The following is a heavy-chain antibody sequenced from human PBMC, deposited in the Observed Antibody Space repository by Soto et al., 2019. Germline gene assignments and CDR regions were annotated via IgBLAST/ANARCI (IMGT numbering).Heavy chain of an antibody. CDR1: GFTFSSYA. CDR3: TPASGYYDSSGYYVDY. CDR2: ISGSGGST. Sequence: PGGSLRLSCAASGFTFSSYAMSWVRQAPGKGLEWVSAISGSGGSTYYADSVKGRFTISRDNSKNTLYLQMNSLRAEDTAVYYCTPASGYYDSSGYYVDYWGQGTLVTVSS. J-gene: IGHJ4*02. D-gene: IGHD3-22*01. V-gene: IGHV3-23*01.